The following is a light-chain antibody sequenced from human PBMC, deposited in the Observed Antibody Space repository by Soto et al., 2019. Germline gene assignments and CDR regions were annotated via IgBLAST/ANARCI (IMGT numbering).Light chain of an antibody. CDR1: SSDVGSYDY. CDR2: DVS. V-gene: IGLV2-14*01. Sequence: QSVLTQPASVSGSPGQSITISCTGTSSDVGSYDYVSWYQQYPGKAPKLMIYDVSNRPSGVSNRFSGSKSGNTASLTISGLQAEDEADYYCSSYTSSSTLTVFGGGTKLTVL. J-gene: IGLJ3*02. CDR3: SSYTSSSTLTV.